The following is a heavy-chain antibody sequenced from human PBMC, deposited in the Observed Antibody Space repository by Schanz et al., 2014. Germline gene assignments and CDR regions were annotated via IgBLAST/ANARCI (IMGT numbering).Heavy chain of an antibody. CDR2: ISDSGDST. CDR1: GFTFSDYY. Sequence: VQLVDSGGGLVQPGGSLRLSCAASGFTFSDYYMTWIRQAPGKGLEWVSDISDSGDSTHYADSVKGRFTISRDNAKNTLFLQMSSLRAEDTAVYYCASDYNYFETEAPWGQGTLVTVSS. CDR3: ASDYNYFETEAP. D-gene: IGHD3-16*01. V-gene: IGHV3-11*04. J-gene: IGHJ5*02.